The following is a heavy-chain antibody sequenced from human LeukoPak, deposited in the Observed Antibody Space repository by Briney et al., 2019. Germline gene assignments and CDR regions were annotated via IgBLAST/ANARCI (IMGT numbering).Heavy chain of an antibody. CDR3: ARDFAPYCGGDCYSVYFDY. J-gene: IGHJ4*02. D-gene: IGHD2-21*02. V-gene: IGHV3-21*01. CDR2: ISSSSSYI. Sequence: GGSLRLSCAASGFTFSSYSMNWVRQAPGKGLEWVSSISSSSSYIYYADSVKGRFTISRDNAKNPLYLQMNSLRAEDTAVYYCARDFAPYCGGDCYSVYFDYWGQGTLVTVSS. CDR1: GFTFSSYS.